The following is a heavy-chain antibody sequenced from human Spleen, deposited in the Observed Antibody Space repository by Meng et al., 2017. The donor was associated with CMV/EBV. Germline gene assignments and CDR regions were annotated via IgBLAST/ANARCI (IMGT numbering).Heavy chain of an antibody. D-gene: IGHD3-22*01. V-gene: IGHV3-74*01. J-gene: IGHJ4*02. CDR1: GFNCLTYW. CDR2: INSDGSRT. CDR3: ARDRDSSGYYYPLDY. Sequence: SGFNCLTYWMHWVRQAPGKGRVWVSRINSDGSRTSYADSVKGRFAISRDNAKNTLYLQMNSLRAEDTAVYYCARDRDSSGYYYPLDYWGQGTLVTVSS.